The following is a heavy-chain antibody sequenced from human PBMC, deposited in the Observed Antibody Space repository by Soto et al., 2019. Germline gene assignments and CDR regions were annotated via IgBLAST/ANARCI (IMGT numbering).Heavy chain of an antibody. J-gene: IGHJ4*02. D-gene: IGHD6-19*01. CDR2: IYYSGNT. V-gene: IGHV4-59*01. Sequence: KTSETLSLTCTVSGGSISSYYWSWIRQPPGKGLEWIGYIYYSGNTNYNPSLKSRVTISVDTSKNQFSLKLNSVTAADTAVYYCAGGVAVAGTPRSDYFDCWGQGTPVTVSS. CDR1: GGSISSYY. CDR3: AGGVAVAGTPRSDYFDC.